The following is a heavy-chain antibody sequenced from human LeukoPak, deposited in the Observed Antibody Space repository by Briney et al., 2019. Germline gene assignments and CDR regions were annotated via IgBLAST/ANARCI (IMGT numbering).Heavy chain of an antibody. CDR2: INHSGST. CDR1: GGSFSGYY. Sequence: PSETLSLTCAVYGGSFSGYYWSWIRQPPGKGLEWIGEINHSGSTNYNPSLKSRVTISVDTSKNQFSLKLSSVTAADTAVYYCARHSSRYYYGSGKALTNWFDPWGQGTLVTVSS. CDR3: ARHSSRYYYGSGKALTNWFDP. V-gene: IGHV4-34*01. J-gene: IGHJ5*02. D-gene: IGHD3-10*01.